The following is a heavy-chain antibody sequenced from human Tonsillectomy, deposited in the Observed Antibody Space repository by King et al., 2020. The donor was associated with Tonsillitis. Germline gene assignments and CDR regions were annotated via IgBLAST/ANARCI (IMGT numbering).Heavy chain of an antibody. V-gene: IGHV1-69*01. Sequence: VQLVQSGAEVKKPGSSVKVSCKASGNTFSSYGINWVRQAPGQGLEWMGGIIPISDTRNYAQKFQGRVTINADESTSTAYMELSSLRFEDTAVYFCARAEVGYGSRWYPWNYWGQGTLVIVSS. D-gene: IGHD6-13*01. J-gene: IGHJ4*02. CDR2: IIPISDTR. CDR1: GNTFSSYG. CDR3: ARAEVGYGSRWYPWNY.